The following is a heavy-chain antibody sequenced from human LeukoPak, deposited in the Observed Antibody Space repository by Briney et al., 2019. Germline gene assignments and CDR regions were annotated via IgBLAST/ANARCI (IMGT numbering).Heavy chain of an antibody. V-gene: IGHV3-23*01. CDR3: AKRWGSVSGQRYFDN. CDR1: EVTVITNF. J-gene: IGHJ4*02. D-gene: IGHD3-16*01. Sequence: PAGGSLRLSCAASEVTVITNFMMWVRQAPGKGLEWVSGISGSGDSTYYGDPVKGRLTISRDNSKNTLYLQMNSLRAEDTAVYYCAKRWGSVSGQRYFDNWGQGTLVTVSS. CDR2: ISGSGDST.